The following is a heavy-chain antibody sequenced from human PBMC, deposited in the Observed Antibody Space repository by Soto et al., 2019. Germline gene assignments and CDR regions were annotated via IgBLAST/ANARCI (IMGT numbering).Heavy chain of an antibody. J-gene: IGHJ6*02. Sequence: VQLLESGGGLVQRGGSLRLSCAASGFTFTSYAMGWVRQAPGKGLEWVSSISGSGYTTWYADSVRGRFTVSRDNSKNTVFLQMHTLGAEDTAVYYCAKDYARDRSSPYGVDVWGQGTTVSVSS. CDR3: AKDYARDRSSPYGVDV. D-gene: IGHD6-13*01. CDR2: ISGSGYTT. V-gene: IGHV3-23*01. CDR1: GFTFTSYA.